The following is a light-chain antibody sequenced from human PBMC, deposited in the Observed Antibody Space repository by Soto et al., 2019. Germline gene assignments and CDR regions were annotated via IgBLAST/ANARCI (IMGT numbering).Light chain of an antibody. Sequence: EIVMTQSPATLSVSPGNRATLSCRASQSVSSNLAWYQQKPGQAPRLLIYGASTRATGIPARFSGSGSGTEFTLTISSLQSEDFATYYCQQYDTYYTFGQGTKVAIK. J-gene: IGKJ2*01. CDR1: QSVSSN. CDR3: QQYDTYYT. V-gene: IGKV3-15*01. CDR2: GAS.